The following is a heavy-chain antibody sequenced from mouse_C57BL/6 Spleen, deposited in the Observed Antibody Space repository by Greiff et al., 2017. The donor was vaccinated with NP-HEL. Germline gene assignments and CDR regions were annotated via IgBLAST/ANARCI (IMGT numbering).Heavy chain of an antibody. V-gene: IGHV1-50*01. Sequence: QVQLQQPGAELVKPGASVKLSCKASGYTFTSYWMQWVKQRPGQGLEWIGEIDPSDSYTNYNQKFKGKATLTVDTSSSTAYMQLSSLTSEDSAVYYWARREYSNYRFYAMDYWGQGTSVTVSS. D-gene: IGHD2-5*01. CDR2: IDPSDSYT. CDR1: GYTFTSYW. J-gene: IGHJ4*01. CDR3: ARREYSNYRFYAMDY.